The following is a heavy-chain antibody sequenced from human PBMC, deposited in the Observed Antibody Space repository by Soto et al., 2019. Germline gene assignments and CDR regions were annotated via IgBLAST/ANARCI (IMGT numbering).Heavy chain of an antibody. CDR3: AKGSRGAYYYCMDV. CDR2: ISNSGCTT. CDR1: GFTFSSSA. Sequence: EVQMLESGGGLVQPGGSLRLSCAASGFTFSSSAMNWVRQAPGKGLEWVSSISNSGCTTSYAYSVNVRFTISRDISKKTLYLQMNSLRAEDTAVYYCAKGSRGAYYYCMDVWGKGPTVNVSS. J-gene: IGHJ6*03. V-gene: IGHV3-23*01.